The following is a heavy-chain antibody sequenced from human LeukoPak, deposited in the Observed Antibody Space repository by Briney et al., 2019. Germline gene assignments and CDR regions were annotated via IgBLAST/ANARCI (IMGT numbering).Heavy chain of an antibody. CDR3: ARDQTL. J-gene: IGHJ4*02. V-gene: IGHV3-66*01. Sequence: GGSLRLSCAASGFTFDDYGMSWVRQAPGKGLEWVSVIYSGGSTYYADSVKGRFTISRDNSKNTLYLQMNSLRAEDTAVYYCARDQTLGGQGTLVTVSS. CDR1: GFTFDDYG. CDR2: IYSGGST.